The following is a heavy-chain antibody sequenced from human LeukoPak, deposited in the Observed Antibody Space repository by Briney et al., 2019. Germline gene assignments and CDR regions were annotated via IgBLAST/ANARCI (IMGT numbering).Heavy chain of an antibody. D-gene: IGHD3-22*01. CDR1: GGSISSGSYY. J-gene: IGHJ4*02. CDR2: IYTSGST. V-gene: IGHV4-61*02. CDR3: ARVRGYYYDSSGYCDY. Sequence: SETLSLTCTVSGGSISSGSYYWSWIRQPAGKGLEWIGRIYTSGSTNYNPSLKSRVTMSVDTSKNQFSLKLSSVTAADTAVYYCARVRGYYYDSSGYCDYWGQGTLVTVSS.